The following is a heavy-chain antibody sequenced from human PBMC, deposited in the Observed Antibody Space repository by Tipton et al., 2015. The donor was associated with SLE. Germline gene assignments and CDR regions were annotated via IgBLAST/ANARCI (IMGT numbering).Heavy chain of an antibody. CDR2: INRSGTT. J-gene: IGHJ5*02. Sequence: GLVKPSETLSLTCDVHGGSFSGYYWNWIRQSPGKGLEWIGEINRSGTTNYITSLKSRVTISLDTSKNQFSLRLNSVTAADTAVYFCARGDGYCNGGSCYLSWFDPWGPGTLVTVAT. V-gene: IGHV4-34*01. CDR1: GGSFSGYY. CDR3: ARGDGYCNGGSCYLSWFDP. D-gene: IGHD2-15*01.